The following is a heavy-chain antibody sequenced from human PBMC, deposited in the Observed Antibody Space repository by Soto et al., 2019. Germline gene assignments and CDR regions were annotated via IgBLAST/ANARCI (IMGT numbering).Heavy chain of an antibody. V-gene: IGHV3-30-3*01. CDR3: AREFWELIA. CDR2: ISYDGDSK. J-gene: IGHJ4*02. D-gene: IGHD3-10*01. Sequence: QVSLVESGGGLVQPGRPLRLSCVVSGFTFSSYAMNWVRQAPGKGLEWVAVISYDGDSKSYADSVKGRFTVSRDNSKNTMYLQMTSLRVDDTAVYYCAREFWELIAWGQGTLVTVSS. CDR1: GFTFSSYA.